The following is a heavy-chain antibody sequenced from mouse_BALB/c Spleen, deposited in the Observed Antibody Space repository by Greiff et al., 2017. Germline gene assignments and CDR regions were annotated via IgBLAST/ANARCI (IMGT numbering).Heavy chain of an antibody. V-gene: IGHV5-9-3*01. CDR2: ISSGGSYT. Sequence: KLVESGGGLVKPGGSLKLSCAASGFTFSSYAMSWVRQTPEKRLEWVATISSGGSYTYYPDSVKGRFTISRDNAKNTLYLQMSSLRSEDTAVYYCARPYGFEDYFDYWGQGTTLTVSS. CDR1: GFTFSSYA. D-gene: IGHD1-2*01. CDR3: ARPYGFEDYFDY. J-gene: IGHJ2*01.